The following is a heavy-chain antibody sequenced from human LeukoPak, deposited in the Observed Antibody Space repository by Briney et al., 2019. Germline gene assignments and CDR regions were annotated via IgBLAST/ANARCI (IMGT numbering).Heavy chain of an antibody. CDR3: AKTGAVAPLNWFDP. D-gene: IGHD6-19*01. Sequence: HTGGSLRLSCAASGFTFSSYAMAWVRQAPGKGLEWVSAMSGSGRNTNYVDSVKGRFTISRDNSKNTLYLQMNSLRAEDTAVYYCAKTGAVAPLNWFDPWGQGTLVTVSS. J-gene: IGHJ5*02. CDR2: MSGSGRNT. V-gene: IGHV3-23*01. CDR1: GFTFSSYA.